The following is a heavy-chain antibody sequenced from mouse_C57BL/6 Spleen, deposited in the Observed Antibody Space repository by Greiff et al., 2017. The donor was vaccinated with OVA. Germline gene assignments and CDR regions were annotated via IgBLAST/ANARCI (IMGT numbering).Heavy chain of an antibody. J-gene: IGHJ3*01. V-gene: IGHV14-4*01. D-gene: IGHD1-1*01. CDR2: IDPENGDT. Sequence: EVQLQQSGAELVRPGASVKLSCTASGFNIKDDYMHWVKQRPEQGLEWIGWIDPENGDTEYASKFQGKATITADTSSNTAYLQLSSLTSEDTAVYYCTTPLLRYTFAYWGQGTLVTVSA. CDR1: GFNIKDDY. CDR3: TTPLLRYTFAY.